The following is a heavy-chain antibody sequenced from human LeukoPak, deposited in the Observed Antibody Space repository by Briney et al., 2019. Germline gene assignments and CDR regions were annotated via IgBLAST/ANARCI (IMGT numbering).Heavy chain of an antibody. CDR1: EFTFSSYS. CDR3: ACDYYGSGIPDY. V-gene: IGHV3-21*01. J-gene: IGHJ4*02. Sequence: PGGSLRLSCAASEFTFSSYSMNWVRQAPGKGLEVVSSISSSSDYIYYADSVKGRVTISRDNAKKSHYLQMNSLRAEDTAVYYCACDYYGSGIPDYWGQGTLVTVSS. CDR2: ISSSSDYI. D-gene: IGHD3-10*01.